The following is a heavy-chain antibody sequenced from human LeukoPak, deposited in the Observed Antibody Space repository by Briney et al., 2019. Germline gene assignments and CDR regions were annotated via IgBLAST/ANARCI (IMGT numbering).Heavy chain of an antibody. Sequence: SETLSLTCTVSGGSISSYYWSWIRQPPGKGLEWIGYIYYSGSTNYNPSLKSRVTISVDTSKNQFSLKLSSVTAADTAVYYCARYEKTYYDILTGYPYYYGMDVWGQGTTVTVSS. CDR3: ARYEKTYYDILTGYPYYYGMDV. CDR1: GGSISSYY. V-gene: IGHV4-59*08. CDR2: IYYSGST. J-gene: IGHJ6*02. D-gene: IGHD3-9*01.